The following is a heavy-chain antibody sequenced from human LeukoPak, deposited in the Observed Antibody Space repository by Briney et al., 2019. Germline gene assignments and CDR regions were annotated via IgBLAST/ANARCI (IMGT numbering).Heavy chain of an antibody. Sequence: GGSLRLSCAASGFTFSSFGMHCVRQAPGKGLEWVAFIRYDGSNKYYADSVKGRFTISRDNSKNTLYLEMNSLRGEDMAVYYCAKSHVIASYVGDYWGQGTLVTVSS. CDR2: IRYDGSNK. V-gene: IGHV3-30*02. J-gene: IGHJ4*02. D-gene: IGHD2-21*01. CDR1: GFTFSSFG. CDR3: AKSHVIASYVGDY.